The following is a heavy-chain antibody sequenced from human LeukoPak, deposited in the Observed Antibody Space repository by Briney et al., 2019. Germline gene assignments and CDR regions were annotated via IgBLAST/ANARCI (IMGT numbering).Heavy chain of an antibody. D-gene: IGHD3-10*01. Sequence: PSQTLSLTCTVSGGSISSDGYFWSWVRQHPGKGLEWIGYISHSGSTYYNPSLKSRVTISLDTSKDRFSLRLSSVTAADTAVYYCARDLWFGEYNWFDPWGQGTLVTVSS. CDR1: GGSISSDGYF. CDR3: ARDLWFGEYNWFDP. V-gene: IGHV4-31*03. CDR2: ISHSGST. J-gene: IGHJ5*02.